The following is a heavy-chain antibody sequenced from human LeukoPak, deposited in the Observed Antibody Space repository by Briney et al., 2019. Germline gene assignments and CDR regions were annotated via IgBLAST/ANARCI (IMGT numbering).Heavy chain of an antibody. D-gene: IGHD6-6*01. CDR1: GYTFTGYY. Sequence: ASVKVSCKASGYTFTGYYMHWVRQAPAQGLEWMGRINPNSGGTNYAQKFQGRVTMTRDTSISTAYMELSRLRSDDTAVYYCARDPEGSSDAFDIWGQGTMVTVSS. J-gene: IGHJ3*02. CDR3: ARDPEGSSDAFDI. V-gene: IGHV1-2*06. CDR2: INPNSGGT.